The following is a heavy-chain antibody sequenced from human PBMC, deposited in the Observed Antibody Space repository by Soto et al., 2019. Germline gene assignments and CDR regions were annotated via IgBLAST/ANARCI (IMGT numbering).Heavy chain of an antibody. Sequence: GASVKVSCKASGGTFSSYAISWVRQAPGQGLEWMGGIIPIFGTANYAQRFQGRVTITADESTSTAYMELSSLRSEDTAVYYCAGDFSATQGADYYYGMDVWGQGTTVTVSS. J-gene: IGHJ6*02. V-gene: IGHV1-69*13. CDR2: IIPIFGTA. CDR1: GGTFSSYA. CDR3: AGDFSATQGADYYYGMDV. D-gene: IGHD6-25*01.